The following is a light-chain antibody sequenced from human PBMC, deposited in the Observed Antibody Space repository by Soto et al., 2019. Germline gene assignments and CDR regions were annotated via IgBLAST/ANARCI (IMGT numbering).Light chain of an antibody. J-gene: IGKJ1*01. V-gene: IGKV3-20*01. CDR2: VAS. Sequence: VLTQSPGTLHLSPGERATLSCRASQSVSSSYLAWYQQKRGQAPSLLIYVASSRATGIPDRFSGIGSGTDFTLTISRLELADFAVYYCQQYGSSRTFGQGTKVEIK. CDR1: QSVSSSY. CDR3: QQYGSSRT.